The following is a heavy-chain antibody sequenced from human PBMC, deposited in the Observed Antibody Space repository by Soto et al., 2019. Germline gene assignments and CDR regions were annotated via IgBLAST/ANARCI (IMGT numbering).Heavy chain of an antibody. CDR1: GFTFSIYP. CDR3: AKSRVDSGRGYFDL. V-gene: IGHV3-23*01. D-gene: IGHD6-25*01. Sequence: EVQLLESGGGLVQPGGSLRLSCAASGFTFSIYPMSWVRQTPEKGLEWVSTIGTTGGDTYYADSVRGRSTISRDDSKNTLYLQMISLRAEESAVYYCAKSRVDSGRGYFDLWGRGTLVTVSS. CDR2: IGTTGGDT. J-gene: IGHJ2*01.